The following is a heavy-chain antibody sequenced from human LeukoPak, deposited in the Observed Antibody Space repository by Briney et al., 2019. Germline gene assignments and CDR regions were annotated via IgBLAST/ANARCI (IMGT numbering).Heavy chain of an antibody. CDR3: AKGPAGYCSSTSCYMDV. CDR2: ISGSGGST. Sequence: GGSLRLSRAASGFTFSSYAMSWVRQAPGKGLEWVSAISGSGGSTYYADSVKGRFTISRDNSKNTLYLQMNSLRAEDTALYYCAKGPAGYCSSTSCYMDVWGKGTTVTVSS. V-gene: IGHV3-23*01. J-gene: IGHJ6*03. CDR1: GFTFSSYA. D-gene: IGHD2-2*01.